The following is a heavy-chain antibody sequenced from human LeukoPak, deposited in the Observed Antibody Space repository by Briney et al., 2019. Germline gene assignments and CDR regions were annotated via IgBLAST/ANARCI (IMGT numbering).Heavy chain of an antibody. D-gene: IGHD3-16*02. CDR2: VNLHGDT. J-gene: IGHJ4*02. Sequence: KPGGSLRLSCAASGFTFSSYAMNWVRQPPGKGLEWIGEVNLHGDTNYNPSLKGRVDISVDKFENHISLQLTSVTAADTAVYYCAREGGPYRPLDYSGQGIMVTVSS. CDR1: GFTFSSYA. V-gene: IGHV4-34*01. CDR3: AREGGPYRPLDY.